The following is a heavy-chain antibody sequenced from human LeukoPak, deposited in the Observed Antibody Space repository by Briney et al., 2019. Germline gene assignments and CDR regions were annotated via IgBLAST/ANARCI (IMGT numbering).Heavy chain of an antibody. CDR2: IYPGDSDT. J-gene: IGHJ3*02. Sequence: GESLKISCKGSGYSFTSYWIGWVRQMPGKGLEWMGIIYPGDSDTRYSPSFQGQVTISADKSISTAYLQWSSLKASDTAMYYCARPQTPRYSSGWHRPPDAFDIWGQGTMVTVSS. V-gene: IGHV5-51*01. D-gene: IGHD6-19*01. CDR3: ARPQTPRYSSGWHRPPDAFDI. CDR1: GYSFTSYW.